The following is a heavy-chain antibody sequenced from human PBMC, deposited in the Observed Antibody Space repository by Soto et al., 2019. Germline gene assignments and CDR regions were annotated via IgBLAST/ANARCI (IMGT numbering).Heavy chain of an antibody. CDR3: ARGPLRFLEWY. V-gene: IGHV1-2*02. D-gene: IGHD3-3*01. CDR2: INPNSGGT. Sequence: ASVKVSCKASGYTFTGYYMHWVRQAPGHGLEWKGWINPNSGGTNYEQKFQGRVTMTRDTSISTAYMELSRLRSDDTAVYYCARGPLRFLEWYWGQGTMVTVSS. CDR1: GYTFTGYY. J-gene: IGHJ4*02.